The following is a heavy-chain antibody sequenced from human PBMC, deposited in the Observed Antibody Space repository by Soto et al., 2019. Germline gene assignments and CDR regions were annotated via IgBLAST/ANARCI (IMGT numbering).Heavy chain of an antibody. CDR1: GFTFSSYA. V-gene: IGHV3-23*01. Sequence: EVQLLESGGGLVQPGGSLRLSCAASGFTFSSYAMSWVRQAPGKGLEWVSAISGGGGTIYYADSVKGRFTISRDNSKNTLYLQINSLRAEDTAVYYCAKPSTTGGDYWGQGTLVTVSS. CDR3: AKPSTTGGDY. CDR2: ISGGGGTI. D-gene: IGHD1-1*01. J-gene: IGHJ4*02.